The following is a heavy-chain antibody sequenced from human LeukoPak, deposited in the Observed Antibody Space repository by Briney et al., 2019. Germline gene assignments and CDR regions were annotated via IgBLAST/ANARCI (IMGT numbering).Heavy chain of an antibody. CDR1: GGSINTYY. CDR3: ARDNDFFDY. Sequence: SETLSLTCSVSGGSINTYYWSCIRQPAGKGLEWIGRIHSSGSTHYNPSLKSRVTMSLDTSKNHFSLKLTSVTAADTAVYYCARDNDFFDYWGQGTLVTVSS. V-gene: IGHV4-4*07. J-gene: IGHJ4*02. CDR2: IHSSGST.